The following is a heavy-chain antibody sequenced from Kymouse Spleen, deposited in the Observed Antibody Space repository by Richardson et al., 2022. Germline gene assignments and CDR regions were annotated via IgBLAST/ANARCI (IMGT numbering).Heavy chain of an antibody. CDR2: ISSSSSYI. J-gene: IGHJ6*02. CDR3: ARDLVVLRYFDGDRDYYYGMDV. V-gene: IGHV3-21*03. D-gene: IGHD3-9*01. Sequence: EVQLVESGGGLVKPGGSLRLSCAASGFTFSSYSMNWVRQAPGKGLEWVSSISSSSSYIYYADSVKGRFTISRDNAKNSLYLQMNSLRAEDTAVYYCARDLVVLRYFDGDRDYYYGMDVWGQGTTVTVSS. CDR1: GFTFSSYS.